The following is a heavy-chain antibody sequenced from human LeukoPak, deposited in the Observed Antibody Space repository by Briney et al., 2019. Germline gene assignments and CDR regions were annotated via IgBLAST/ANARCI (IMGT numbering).Heavy chain of an antibody. Sequence: ESGPALVRPTQTLTLTCTFSGFSLSTREMRVSWIRQPPGKALEWLARIDWDDDKFYSTSLKTRLTISKDTSKNQVVLTMTNMDPVDTATYYCARTRYTSGMGFFDYWGQGTLVTVSS. D-gene: IGHD1-1*01. CDR1: GFSLSTREMR. J-gene: IGHJ4*02. V-gene: IGHV2-70*04. CDR2: IDWDDDK. CDR3: ARTRYTSGMGFFDY.